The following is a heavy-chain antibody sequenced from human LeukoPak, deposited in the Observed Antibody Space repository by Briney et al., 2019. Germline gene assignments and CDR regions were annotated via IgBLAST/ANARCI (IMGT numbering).Heavy chain of an antibody. V-gene: IGHV4-59*01. J-gene: IGHJ5*02. CDR3: ARTTGYSSSWHPSPVDIWFDP. CDR1: GGSISSYY. D-gene: IGHD6-13*01. CDR2: IYYSGST. Sequence: PSETLSLTCTVSGGSISSYYWSWIRQPPGKGLEWVGYIYYSGSTNYNPSLKSRVTISVDTSNNQFSMKLSSVTAADTAVYYCARTTGYSSSWHPSPVDIWFDPWGQGTLVTVSS.